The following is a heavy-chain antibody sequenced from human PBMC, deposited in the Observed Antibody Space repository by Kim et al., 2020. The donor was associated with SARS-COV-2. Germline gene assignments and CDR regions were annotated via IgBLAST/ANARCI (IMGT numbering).Heavy chain of an antibody. CDR2: INPSGTGR. J-gene: IGHJ4*02. V-gene: IGHV1-46*01. Sequence: ASVKVSCKASGNTFTNNYMHWVRQAPGQGLEWMGVINPSGTGRVYAQKFQGRLTITRDTSTSTVYLELSSLGSEDTAVYYCATDLPTGYGSSAYWGQGTLVTVSS. D-gene: IGHD5-12*01. CDR1: GNTFTNNY. CDR3: ATDLPTGYGSSAY.